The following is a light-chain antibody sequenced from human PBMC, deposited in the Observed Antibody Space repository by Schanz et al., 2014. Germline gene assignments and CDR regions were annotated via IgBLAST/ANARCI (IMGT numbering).Light chain of an antibody. J-gene: IGLJ3*02. CDR2: EVS. CDR3: SSYAGTNNFGV. V-gene: IGLV2-8*01. CDR1: SSDIGRYNY. Sequence: QSALTQPPSASGSPGQSVTISCTGTSSDIGRYNYVSWYQQQPGKAPKLMIYEVSNRPSGVPDRFSGSKSGNTASLTVSGLQAEDEADYYCSSYAGTNNFGVFGGGTKLTVL.